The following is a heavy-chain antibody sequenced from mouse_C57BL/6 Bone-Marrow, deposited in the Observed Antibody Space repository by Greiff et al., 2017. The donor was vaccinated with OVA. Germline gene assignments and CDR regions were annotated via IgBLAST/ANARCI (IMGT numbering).Heavy chain of an antibody. CDR3: ARGRLLRRIDY. Sequence: VKLLESGAELARPGASVKLSCKASGYTFTSYGISWVKQRTGQGLEWIGEIYPRSGNTYYNEKFKGKATLTADKSSSTAYMELRSLTSEDSAVYVCARGRLLRRIDYWGKGTTLTVSS. J-gene: IGHJ2*01. D-gene: IGHD1-1*01. CDR2: IYPRSGNT. V-gene: IGHV1-81*01. CDR1: GYTFTSYG.